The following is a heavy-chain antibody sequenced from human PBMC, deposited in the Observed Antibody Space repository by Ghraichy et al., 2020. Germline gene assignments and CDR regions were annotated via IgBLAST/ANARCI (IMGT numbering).Heavy chain of an antibody. CDR2: INYYGSEK. CDR3: ARRDYGDPIDY. CDR1: GFTFSNYW. D-gene: IGHD4-17*01. Sequence: GESLNISCATSGFTFSNYWMTWVRQAPGKGLEWVANINYYGSEKYSVDSVKGRFSISRDNAKNSLYLEMNSLRAEDSAVYYCARRDYGDPIDYWGQGTLVIVSS. J-gene: IGHJ4*02. V-gene: IGHV3-7*04.